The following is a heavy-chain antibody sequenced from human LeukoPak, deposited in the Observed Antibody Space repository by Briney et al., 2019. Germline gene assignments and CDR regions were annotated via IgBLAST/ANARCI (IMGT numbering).Heavy chain of an antibody. V-gene: IGHV3-48*03. J-gene: IGHJ4*02. Sequence: GGSLRLSCAASGFTFSSYEMNWVRQAPGKGLEWVSYISGSGSTIYYTDSVKGRFTISRDNAKNSLYLQMNSLRAEDTAVYYCVRDPGITGTSYWGQGTLVTVPS. CDR3: VRDPGITGTSY. CDR2: ISGSGSTI. D-gene: IGHD1-20*01. CDR1: GFTFSSYE.